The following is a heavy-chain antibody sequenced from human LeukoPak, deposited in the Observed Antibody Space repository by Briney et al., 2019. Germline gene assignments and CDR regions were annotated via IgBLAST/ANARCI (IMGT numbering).Heavy chain of an antibody. CDR3: AKDLWVGDGDYAALHAFDI. J-gene: IGHJ3*02. D-gene: IGHD4-17*01. CDR1: GFTFSSYW. CDR2: ISYDGSNK. V-gene: IGHV3-30*18. Sequence: PAGGSLRLSCAASGFTFSSYWMSWVRQAPGKGLEWVAVISYDGSNKYYADSVKGRFTISRDNSKNTLYLQMNSLRAEDTAVYYCAKDLWVGDGDYAALHAFDIWGQGAMVTVSS.